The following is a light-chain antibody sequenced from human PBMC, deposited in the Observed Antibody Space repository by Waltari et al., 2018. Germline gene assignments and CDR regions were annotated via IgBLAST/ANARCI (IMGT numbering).Light chain of an antibody. CDR3: QQYYDWPPWT. V-gene: IGKV3-15*01. Sequence: EIVMTQSPATLSVSPGESATLPCRASQRVSSNLAWYQQKPGQATRLPIYGASTRANGIPARVSGSGSGTEFTLTISSLQSEDVAVYYGQQYYDWPPWTFGQGTKVEIK. CDR1: QRVSSN. J-gene: IGKJ1*01. CDR2: GAS.